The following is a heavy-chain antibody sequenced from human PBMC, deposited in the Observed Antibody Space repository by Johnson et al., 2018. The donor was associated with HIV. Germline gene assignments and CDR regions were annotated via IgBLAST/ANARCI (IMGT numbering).Heavy chain of an antibody. CDR3: AKAVSGSYDGAFDI. D-gene: IGHD1-26*01. Sequence: QVQLVESGGGFVQTGGSLRLSCAASGFTFSSYAMHWVRQAPGKGLAWVAFIRYDGTNKHFADSVKGRITISRDNSKNTLYLQMNSLRAEDTAVYYCAKAVSGSYDGAFDIWGQGTMVTVSS. J-gene: IGHJ3*02. CDR1: GFTFSSYA. CDR2: IRYDGTNK. V-gene: IGHV3-30*02.